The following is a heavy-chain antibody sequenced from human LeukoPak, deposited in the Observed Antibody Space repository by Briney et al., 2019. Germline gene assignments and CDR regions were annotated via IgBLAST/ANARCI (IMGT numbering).Heavy chain of an antibody. V-gene: IGHV3-30*03. CDR2: ISYDGSNK. J-gene: IGHJ4*02. D-gene: IGHD2-2*01. Sequence: GGSLRLSCAASGFTFSSYGMHWIRQAPGKGLEWVALISYDGSNKYYIDSVKGRFTISRDNSKNTLYLQMNSLRAEDTAVYYCAYGGCGSTSCLGGFDYWGQGTLVTVSS. CDR3: AYGGCGSTSCLGGFDY. CDR1: GFTFSSYG.